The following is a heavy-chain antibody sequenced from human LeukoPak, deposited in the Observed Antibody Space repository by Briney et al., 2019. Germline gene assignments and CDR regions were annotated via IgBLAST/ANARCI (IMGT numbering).Heavy chain of an antibody. Sequence: PSETLSLTCTVSGGSISSSSYYWGWIRQPPGKGLEWIGSIYYSGSTYYNPSLKSRVTISVDTSKNQFSLKLSSVTAADTAVYYCARSSGILQGYYMDVWGKGTTVTVSS. D-gene: IGHD3-10*01. J-gene: IGHJ6*03. CDR1: GGSISSSSYY. CDR2: IYYSGST. V-gene: IGHV4-39*01. CDR3: ARSSGILQGYYMDV.